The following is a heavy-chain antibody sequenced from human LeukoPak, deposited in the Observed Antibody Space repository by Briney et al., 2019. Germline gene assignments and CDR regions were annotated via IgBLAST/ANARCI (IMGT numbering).Heavy chain of an antibody. V-gene: IGHV3-33*01. D-gene: IGHD3-16*01. CDR1: GFTFSSHG. J-gene: IGHJ4*02. CDR3: AGWGDNKILDY. Sequence: PGGSLRLSCVASGFTFSSHGMHWVRQAPGKGLEWVAGIWYDASNKYYADSVKGRFTISRDNSKNTLYLQMNSLRAEDTAVYYCAGWGDNKILDYWGQGTLVTVSS. CDR2: IWYDASNK.